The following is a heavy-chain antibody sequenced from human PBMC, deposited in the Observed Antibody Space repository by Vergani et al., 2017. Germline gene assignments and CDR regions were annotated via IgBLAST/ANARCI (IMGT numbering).Heavy chain of an antibody. CDR2: ISGSGGST. CDR3: AKXYYYDSSGYRRLYYYYYYMDV. D-gene: IGHD3-22*01. Sequence: EVQLLESGGGLVQPGGSLRLSCAASGFTFSSYAMSWVRQAPGKGLEWVSAISGSGGSTYYADSVKGRFTISRDNSKNTLYLQMNSLRAEDTAVYYCAKXYYYDSSGYRRLYYYYYYMDVWGKGTTVTVSS. J-gene: IGHJ6*03. CDR1: GFTFSSYA. V-gene: IGHV3-23*01.